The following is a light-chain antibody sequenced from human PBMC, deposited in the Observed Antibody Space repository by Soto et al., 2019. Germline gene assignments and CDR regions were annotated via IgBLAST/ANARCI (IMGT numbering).Light chain of an antibody. CDR3: QQYNNWPPFT. V-gene: IGKV3-15*01. J-gene: IGKJ5*01. CDR1: QSIDSN. Sequence: EIVMTQSPATLSVSPEERATVSCSASQSIDSNLAWYQQKPGQAPRLLIYDASTRATGIPARFSGSGSGTEFTLSISSLQSEDFAVYYCQQYNNWPPFTFGQGTRLEIK. CDR2: DAS.